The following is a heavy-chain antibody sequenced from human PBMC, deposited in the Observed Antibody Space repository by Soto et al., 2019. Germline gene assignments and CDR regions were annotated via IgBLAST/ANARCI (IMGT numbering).Heavy chain of an antibody. V-gene: IGHV4-30-4*01. D-gene: IGHD3-10*01. Sequence: SETLSLTCTVSGGSIISGDYYWILIRQPPGKGLEWIGYIYYSGSTYYNPSLKSRVTISVDTSKNQFSLKLSSVTAADTAVYYCARDGGLVDYYGSGTDDYYYGMDVWGQGTTVTVSS. CDR3: ARDGGLVDYYGSGTDDYYYGMDV. CDR2: IYYSGST. J-gene: IGHJ6*02. CDR1: GGSIISGDYY.